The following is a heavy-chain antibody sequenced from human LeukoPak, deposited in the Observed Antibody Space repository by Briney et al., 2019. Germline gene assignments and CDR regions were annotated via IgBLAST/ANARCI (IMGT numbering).Heavy chain of an antibody. CDR1: GGSFSGYY. J-gene: IGHJ4*02. Sequence: PSETLSLTCAVYGGSFSGYYWSWIRQPPGKGLEWIGYIYYSGSTNYNPSLKSRVTISVDTSKNQFSLKLSSVTAADTAVYYCARSRDGYNFGYWGQGTLVTVSS. D-gene: IGHD5-24*01. CDR3: ARSRDGYNFGY. V-gene: IGHV4-59*01. CDR2: IYYSGST.